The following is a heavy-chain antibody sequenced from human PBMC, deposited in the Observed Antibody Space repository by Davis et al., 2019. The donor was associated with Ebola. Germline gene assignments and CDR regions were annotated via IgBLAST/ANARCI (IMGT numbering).Heavy chain of an antibody. D-gene: IGHD1-1*01. J-gene: IGHJ4*02. Sequence: PSETLSLTCSVSGGSMSSYYWTWIRQSPGKGLEWIGYIFSSGSTSYNPSLKSRVAMSVDTSKNQFSLKLTSVTAADTAVYYCARADWNQIVDYWGQGTLVPVSS. CDR1: GGSMSSYY. CDR2: IFSSGST. CDR3: ARADWNQIVDY. V-gene: IGHV4-59*01.